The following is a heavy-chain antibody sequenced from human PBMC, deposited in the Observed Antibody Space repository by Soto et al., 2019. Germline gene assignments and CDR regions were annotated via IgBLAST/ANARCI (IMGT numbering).Heavy chain of an antibody. J-gene: IGHJ3*02. CDR3: ARDRSITMVRGGQYDAFDI. CDR1: GGSISSGDYY. Sequence: QVQLQESGPGLVRPSQTLSLTCTVSGGSISSGDYYWSWIRQPPGKGLEWIGYIYYSGSTYYNPSLKSRVTISVDTSKNQFSLKLSSVTAADTAVYYCARDRSITMVRGGQYDAFDIWGQGTMVTVSS. D-gene: IGHD3-10*01. V-gene: IGHV4-30-4*01. CDR2: IYYSGST.